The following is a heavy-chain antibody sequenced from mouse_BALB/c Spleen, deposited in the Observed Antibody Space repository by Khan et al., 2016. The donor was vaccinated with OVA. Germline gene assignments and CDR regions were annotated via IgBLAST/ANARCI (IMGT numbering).Heavy chain of an antibody. J-gene: IGHJ4*01. CDR3: AKGVWSYYYTLDY. Sequence: QVQLKESGPGLVAPSQNLSITCTVSGFSLSDYGVSWIRQPPGKGLEWLGVIWGGGSTYYNSALKSRLSISKDNSKSQVFLKMSSLQSDDAAVFYCAKGVWSYYYTLDYWGQGTSVTVSA. V-gene: IGHV2-6-5*01. CDR1: GFSLSDYG. CDR2: IWGGGST.